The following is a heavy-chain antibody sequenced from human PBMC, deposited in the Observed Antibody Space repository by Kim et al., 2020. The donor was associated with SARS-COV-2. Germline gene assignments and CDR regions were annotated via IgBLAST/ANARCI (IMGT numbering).Heavy chain of an antibody. J-gene: IGHJ6*02. Sequence: SVKDRFTISRDNAKNSLYVQMNSLRAADTAVYYCAREMAGPQRLLRGMDVWAQGTTVTVSS. CDR3: AREMAGPQRLLRGMDV. V-gene: IGHV3-11*05. D-gene: IGHD1-26*01.